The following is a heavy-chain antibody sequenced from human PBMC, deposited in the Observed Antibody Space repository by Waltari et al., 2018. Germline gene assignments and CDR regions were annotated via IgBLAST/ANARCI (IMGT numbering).Heavy chain of an antibody. CDR1: EFTFSSSA. D-gene: IGHD3-22*01. CDR3: ARDYCDRTNCHGMDV. Sequence: QVQLVESGGGVVQPGKSLRLSCAASEFTFSSSAMHWVRQAPGKGLEWVAVISYNARNIYYVDSVKGRFTISRDNSRKTLFLQMSSLRAEDTAVYYCARDYCDRTNCHGMDVWGLGTTVTVSS. CDR2: ISYNARNI. J-gene: IGHJ6*02. V-gene: IGHV3-30*04.